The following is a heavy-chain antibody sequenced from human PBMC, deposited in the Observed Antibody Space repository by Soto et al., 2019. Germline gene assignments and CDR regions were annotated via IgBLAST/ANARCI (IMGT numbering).Heavy chain of an antibody. V-gene: IGHV3-13*01. CDR1: GFIFSNYD. Sequence: GGSLRLSSAASGFIFSNYDVHWVRQTSGHGLEGVSRIGVAGHTNYSGSVKGRFTISRQNAKNSFFLQMNSLRAGDTAVYYCVRGLPGGFDPWGQGTLVTVSS. CDR3: VRGLPGGFDP. D-gene: IGHD3-10*01. J-gene: IGHJ5*02. CDR2: IGVAGHT.